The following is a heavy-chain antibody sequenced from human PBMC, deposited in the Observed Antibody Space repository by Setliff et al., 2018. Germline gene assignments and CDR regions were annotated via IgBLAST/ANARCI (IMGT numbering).Heavy chain of an antibody. J-gene: IGHJ5*02. V-gene: IGHV4-38-2*02. CDR2: ISHSGST. CDR1: GSSISNDYY. Sequence: SETLSLTCGVSGSSISNDYYWGWIRQPPGRGLEWIGIISHSGSTDYNPSLKSRVTISLDKSRNQFSLHLNSVTASDTALYFCAREVAGTYHYFDPWGQGTLVTVSS. D-gene: IGHD6-19*01. CDR3: AREVAGTYHYFDP.